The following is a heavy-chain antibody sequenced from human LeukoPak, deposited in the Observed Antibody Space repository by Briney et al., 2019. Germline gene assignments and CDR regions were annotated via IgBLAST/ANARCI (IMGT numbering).Heavy chain of an antibody. Sequence: GGSLRLSCAASGLTVSSTYMSWVRQAPGKGLEWVSVIYSGGSTYYADSVKGRFTISRDNSKNMLYLQMNSLRLEDTAVYYCARRPDYGGTPTFDYWGQGTLVTVSS. J-gene: IGHJ4*02. CDR1: GLTVSSTY. V-gene: IGHV3-66*01. CDR3: ARRPDYGGTPTFDY. CDR2: IYSGGST. D-gene: IGHD4-23*01.